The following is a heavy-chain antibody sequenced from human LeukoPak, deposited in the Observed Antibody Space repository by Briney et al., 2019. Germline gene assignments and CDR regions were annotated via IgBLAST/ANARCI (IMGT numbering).Heavy chain of an antibody. CDR3: ARLSTRLLDH. D-gene: IGHD3-3*01. Sequence: GESLKISCKGSGNTFTNYWIGWVRQLPGKGLEWMGIIYPGDSETRYSPSFQGQVTMSVDKSSSTAYLQWATLKASDTAIYFCARLSTRLLDHWGQETRVTVSS. CDR2: IYPGDSET. V-gene: IGHV5-51*01. J-gene: IGHJ4*02. CDR1: GNTFTNYW.